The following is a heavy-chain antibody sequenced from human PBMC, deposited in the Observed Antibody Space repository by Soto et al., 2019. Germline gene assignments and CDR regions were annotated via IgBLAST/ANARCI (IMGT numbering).Heavy chain of an antibody. CDR2: LYWDGDI. CDR3: AHGSGWLFDY. J-gene: IGHJ4*02. V-gene: IGHV2-5*02. D-gene: IGHD6-19*01. CDR1: GFSLSTSGVG. Sequence: QITLKESGPTLVKPTQTLTLTCAFSGFSLSTSGVGVGWIRQPPGKALEWLALLYWDGDIRYSPSPRSRLTLTKDTSKNQVVLTMTNMDPVDTATYYCAHGSGWLFDYWGQGTLVTVSS.